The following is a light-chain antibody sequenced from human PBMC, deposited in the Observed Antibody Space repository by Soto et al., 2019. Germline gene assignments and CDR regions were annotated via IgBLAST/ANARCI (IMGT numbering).Light chain of an antibody. CDR3: RSYTSSSKV. CDR1: SSDVGGYNY. CDR2: DVS. Sequence: QSALTQPASVSGSPGQSITISCTGTSSDVGGYNYVSWYQQHPGKAPKLMIYDVSNRPSGVSNRFSGSKSGNTASLTISGLQAEDEADYSCRSYTSSSKVFGTGTKVTDL. V-gene: IGLV2-14*01. J-gene: IGLJ1*01.